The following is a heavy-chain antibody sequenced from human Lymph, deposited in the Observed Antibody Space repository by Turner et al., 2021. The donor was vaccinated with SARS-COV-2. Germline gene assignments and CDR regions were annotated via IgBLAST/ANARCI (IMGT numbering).Heavy chain of an antibody. CDR3: ARDPPIQIWVDYFYYGMDV. J-gene: IGHJ6*02. CDR1: GYTFTSYY. V-gene: IGHV1-46*01. CDR2: INPSGGST. D-gene: IGHD5-18*01. Sequence: QVPLVQSGAEVKKPGASVKVSCTASGYTFTSYYMHWVRQAPGQGLEWMGIINPSGGSTSYAQKFQGRVTMTRDTSTSTVYMELSSLRSEDTAVYYCARDPPIQIWVDYFYYGMDVWGQGTTVTVSS.